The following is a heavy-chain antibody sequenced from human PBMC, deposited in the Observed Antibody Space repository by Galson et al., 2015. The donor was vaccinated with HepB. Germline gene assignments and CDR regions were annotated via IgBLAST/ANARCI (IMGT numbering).Heavy chain of an antibody. CDR1: GYTFTSYD. CDR3: ARGQYDYIWGSYRYTPLLLDY. J-gene: IGHJ4*02. V-gene: IGHV1-18*01. D-gene: IGHD3-16*02. CDR2: ISAYNGNT. Sequence: SVKVSCKASGYTFTSYDINWVRQATGQGLEWMGWISAYNGNTNYAQKLQGRVTMTTDTSTSTAYMELRSLRSDDTAVYYCARGQYDYIWGSYRYTPLLLDYWGQGTLVTVSS.